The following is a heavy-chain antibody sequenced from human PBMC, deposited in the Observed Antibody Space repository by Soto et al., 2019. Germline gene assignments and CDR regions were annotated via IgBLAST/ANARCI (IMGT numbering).Heavy chain of an antibody. V-gene: IGHV3-23*01. J-gene: IGHJ4*02. D-gene: IGHD3-10*01. CDR3: VHDSRGV. CDR1: GFTFRSYA. Sequence: GGSLRLSCAASGFTFRSYAMSWVRQAPGKGLEWVSAISGSGGSTNYADSVKGRFTISRDNPKNTLYLHMSSLRAEDTAVYFCVHDSRGVWGQGTLVTVSS. CDR2: ISGSGGST.